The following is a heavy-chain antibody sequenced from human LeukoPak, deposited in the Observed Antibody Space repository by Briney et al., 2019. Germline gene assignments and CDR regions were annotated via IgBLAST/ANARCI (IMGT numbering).Heavy chain of an antibody. D-gene: IGHD2-15*01. CDR1: GYTLSTYT. Sequence: ASVKVSCKASGYTLSTYTMHWLRQAPGQRPEWMGCIYAGNGNVKYSQNFQARVTITRDTSANTAYLELSSLRSEDTAVYYCAREVAIWGQGTLVTVSS. CDR2: IYAGNGNV. V-gene: IGHV1-3*01. J-gene: IGHJ4*02. CDR3: AREVAI.